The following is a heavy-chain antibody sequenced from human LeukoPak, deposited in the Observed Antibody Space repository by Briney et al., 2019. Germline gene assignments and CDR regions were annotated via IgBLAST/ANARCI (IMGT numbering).Heavy chain of an antibody. CDR2: ISAYNGNA. J-gene: IGHJ4*02. V-gene: IGHV1-18*01. CDR3: AREATVTNFDY. CDR1: GYTFTSYG. Sequence: GASVKVSCKASGYTFTSYGITWVRQAPGQGLEWMGWISAYNGNANYAQKLQGRVTMTTDTSTSTAYMELRSLRSDDTAVYYCAREATVTNFDYWGQGTLVTVSS. D-gene: IGHD4-17*01.